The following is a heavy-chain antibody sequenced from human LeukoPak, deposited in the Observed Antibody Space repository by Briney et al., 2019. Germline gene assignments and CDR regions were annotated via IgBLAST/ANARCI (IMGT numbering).Heavy chain of an antibody. CDR2: ISGSGGST. D-gene: IGHD6-19*01. Sequence: GGSLRLSCAASGFTFSSYAMSWVRQAPGKGLEWISAISGSGGSTYHADSVKGRFTISRDNSKNTLYLQMNSLRAEDTAVYYCARAGSSGWYSGLDYWGQGTLVTVSS. V-gene: IGHV3-23*01. CDR3: ARAGSSGWYSGLDY. J-gene: IGHJ4*02. CDR1: GFTFSSYA.